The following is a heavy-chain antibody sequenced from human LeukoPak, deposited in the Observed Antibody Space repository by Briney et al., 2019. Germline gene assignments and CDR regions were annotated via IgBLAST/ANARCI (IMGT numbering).Heavy chain of an antibody. J-gene: IGHJ4*02. D-gene: IGHD3-10*01. V-gene: IGHV3-74*01. Sequence: GGSLRLSCAASGFTFSDYWMHWVRQTPGKGLVWVSRISYDGGGTNFADSVKGRFTISRDNAKNMLYLQMSSLRVDDTAVYYCVRNMVRGVVHFDSWGQGVQVTVSS. CDR1: GFTFSDYW. CDR2: ISYDGGGT. CDR3: VRNMVRGVVHFDS.